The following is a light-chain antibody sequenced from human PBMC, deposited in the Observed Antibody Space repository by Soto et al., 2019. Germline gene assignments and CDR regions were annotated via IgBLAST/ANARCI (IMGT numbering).Light chain of an antibody. CDR1: QSVSSSY. V-gene: IGKV3-20*01. CDR2: GAS. Sequence: EIVLTQSPGTLSLSPGERATLSCRASQSVSSSYLAWYQQKPVQAPRLLIYGASSRATGIPDRFSGSGSGTDFTLTISRLEPEDFAVYYCQQYGSSPLTFGGGTNVEIK. CDR3: QQYGSSPLT. J-gene: IGKJ4*01.